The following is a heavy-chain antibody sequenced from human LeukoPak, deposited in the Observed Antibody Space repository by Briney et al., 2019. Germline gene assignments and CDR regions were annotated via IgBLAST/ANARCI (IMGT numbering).Heavy chain of an antibody. D-gene: IGHD2-21*01. J-gene: IGHJ4*02. CDR2: IHSTDGT. CDR3: ARGPPRYASY. CDR1: SGSVQNDY. V-gene: IGHV4-59*08. Sequence: PSETLSLSCSVSSGSVQNDYWTWVRQAPGKGLEWIGYIHSTDGTNYSPSLNSRIFISLDKPKNQFSLKLTSVTAADTAIYYCARGPPRYASYWGQGTLVTVSS.